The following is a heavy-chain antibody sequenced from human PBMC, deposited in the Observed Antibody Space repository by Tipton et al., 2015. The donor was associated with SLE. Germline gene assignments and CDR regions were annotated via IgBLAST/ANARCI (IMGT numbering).Heavy chain of an antibody. CDR1: GGSISSYY. V-gene: IGHV4-4*09. Sequence: TLSLTCTVSGGSISSYYWSWIRQPPGKGLEWIGYIYTSGSTNYNPSLKSRVTISVDRSKNQFSLKLSSVTAADTAVYYCARSVGIAAAGTFFDYWGQGTLVTVSS. J-gene: IGHJ4*02. CDR2: IYTSGST. D-gene: IGHD6-13*01. CDR3: ARSVGIAAAGTFFDY.